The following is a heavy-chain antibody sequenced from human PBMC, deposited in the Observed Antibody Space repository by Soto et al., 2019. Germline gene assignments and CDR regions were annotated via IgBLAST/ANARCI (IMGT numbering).Heavy chain of an antibody. Sequence: EVQLLESGGGLVQPGGSLRLSCAASGFTFSSYAMSWVRQAPGKGLEWVSDISGSGGSTYYADSVKGRFTISRDNSKNTLYLQMNSLRAENTAVSYCAKGTYKMATGLPEYWGEGSLVTVSS. CDR3: AKGTYKMATGLPEY. CDR2: ISGSGGST. CDR1: GFTFSSYA. J-gene: IGHJ4*02. D-gene: IGHD5-12*01. V-gene: IGHV3-23*01.